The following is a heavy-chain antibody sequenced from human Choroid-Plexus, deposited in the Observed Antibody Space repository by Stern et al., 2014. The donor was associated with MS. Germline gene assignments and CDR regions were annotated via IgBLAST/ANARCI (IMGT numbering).Heavy chain of an antibody. V-gene: IGHV3-30*18. CDR3: AKDRQYLTYFFDH. J-gene: IGHJ5*02. CDR1: GFTFGSCA. Sequence: QVQLVQSGGGVVQPGRPLRLSCVASGFTFGSCAMHWVRQAPGKGLEWVGGVSHDVSYKYYADSVKGRFTISRDNSQNTLYMQMSSLRPEDTAVYYCAKDRQYLTYFFDHWGQGSLVTVSS. D-gene: IGHD2/OR15-2a*01. CDR2: VSHDVSYK.